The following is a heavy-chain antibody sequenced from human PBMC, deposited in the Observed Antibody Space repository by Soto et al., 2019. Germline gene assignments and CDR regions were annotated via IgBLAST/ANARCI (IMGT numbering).Heavy chain of an antibody. J-gene: IGHJ6*03. V-gene: IGHV3-7*01. CDR1: GFTFSSYW. CDR3: ARDKGGRDFGVVPDYYMDV. D-gene: IGHD3-3*01. Sequence: GGSLRLSCAASGFTFSSYWMSWVRQAPGKGLEWVANIKQDGSEKYYVDSVKGRFTISRDNAKNSLYLQMNSLRAEDTAVYYCARDKGGRDFGVVPDYYMDVWGKGTTVTVSS. CDR2: IKQDGSEK.